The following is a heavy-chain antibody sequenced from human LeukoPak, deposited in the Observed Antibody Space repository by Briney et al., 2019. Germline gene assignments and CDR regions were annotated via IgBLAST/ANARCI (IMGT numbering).Heavy chain of an antibody. V-gene: IGHV3-66*01. D-gene: IGHD3-10*02. J-gene: IGHJ6*04. Sequence: GGSLRLSCAASGFIVSQNYMSWVRQAPGKGLEWVSVIFRGDDTNYVDSVKGRFTIFRDNSKNTLYLQMNSLTAEDTAVYYCAELGITMIGGVWGKGTTVTISS. CDR3: AELGITMIGGV. CDR2: IFRGDDT. CDR1: GFIVSQNY.